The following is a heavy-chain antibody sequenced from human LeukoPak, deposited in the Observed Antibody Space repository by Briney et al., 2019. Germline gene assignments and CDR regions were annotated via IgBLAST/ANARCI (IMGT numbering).Heavy chain of an antibody. CDR3: ARDKSGYDFEGAFDY. D-gene: IGHD5-12*01. V-gene: IGHV4-59*01. CDR2: IYYSGST. J-gene: IGHJ4*02. CDR1: GCSISSYY. Sequence: SETLSLTCTASGCSISSYYWSWIRQPPGKGLEWIGYIYYSGSTDYNPSLKSRVTISVDTSKKQLSLKLSSVTAADTAVYYCARDKSGYDFEGAFDYWGQGTLVTVSS.